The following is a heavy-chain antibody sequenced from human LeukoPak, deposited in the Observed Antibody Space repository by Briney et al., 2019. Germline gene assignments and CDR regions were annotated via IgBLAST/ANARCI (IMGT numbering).Heavy chain of an antibody. V-gene: IGHV3-30*02. J-gene: IGHJ2*01. CDR2: IRYDGSNK. CDR1: GFIFSSYG. D-gene: IGHD6-19*01. Sequence: GGSLRLSCATSGFIFSSYGMHWVRQAPGKGLEWVAFIRYDGSNKYYADSVKGRFTISRDNSKNTLYLQMNSLRAEDTAVYYCAKESGDSSGSYSTYWYFDLWGRGTLVTVSS. CDR3: AKESGDSSGSYSTYWYFDL.